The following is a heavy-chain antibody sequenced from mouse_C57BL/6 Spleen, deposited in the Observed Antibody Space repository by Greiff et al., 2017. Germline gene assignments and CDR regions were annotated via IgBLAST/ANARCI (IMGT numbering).Heavy chain of an antibody. CDR1: GFTFSDYG. V-gene: IGHV5-17*01. CDR3: ARGNYGYDFGLMDY. D-gene: IGHD2-2*01. Sequence: EVHLVESGGGLVKPGGSLKLSCAASGFTFSDYGMHWVRQAPEKGLEWVAYISSGSSTIYYADTVKGRFTISRDNAKNTLFLQMTSLRSEDTAMYYCARGNYGYDFGLMDYWGQGTSVTVSS. CDR2: ISSGSSTI. J-gene: IGHJ4*01.